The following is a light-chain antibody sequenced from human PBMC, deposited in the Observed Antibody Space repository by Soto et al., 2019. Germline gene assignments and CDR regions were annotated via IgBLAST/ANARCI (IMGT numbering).Light chain of an antibody. J-gene: IGLJ1*01. V-gene: IGLV1-40*01. CDR3: QSYDSSLSALYV. Sequence: QSVLTQPPPVSGAPGQRVTISCTGSSPKIGAGYDVHWYQQLPGTAPKLLTYGNSNRPSGVPDRFSGSKSGTSASLAITGLQAEDEADYYCQSYDSSLSALYVFGTGTKVTVL. CDR1: SPKIGAGYD. CDR2: GNS.